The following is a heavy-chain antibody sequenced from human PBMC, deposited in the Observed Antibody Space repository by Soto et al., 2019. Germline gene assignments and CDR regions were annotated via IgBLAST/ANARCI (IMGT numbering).Heavy chain of an antibody. CDR3: ARYYCSGGSCYPGLDYYYMDV. Sequence: GGSLSLSCAASGFTVSSNYMSWVRQAPGKGLEWVSVIYSGGSTYYADSVKGRFAISRDNSKNTLYLQMNSLRAEDTAVYYCARYYCSGGSCYPGLDYYYMDVWGKGTTVTVSS. CDR2: IYSGGST. D-gene: IGHD2-15*01. J-gene: IGHJ6*03. CDR1: GFTVSSNY. V-gene: IGHV3-66*01.